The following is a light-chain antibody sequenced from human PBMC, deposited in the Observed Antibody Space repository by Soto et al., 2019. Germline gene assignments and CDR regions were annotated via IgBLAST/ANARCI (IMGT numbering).Light chain of an antibody. Sequence: EIVLTQSSGTLSLSPGERATLSCRASQSVSSSYLAWYQQKPGQAPRLLIYGASSRATGIPDRFSGSGSGKDFTLTISRLEPEDFAVYYCQKYGSSPGTFGQGTKVDIK. CDR3: QKYGSSPGT. V-gene: IGKV3-20*01. J-gene: IGKJ1*01. CDR2: GAS. CDR1: QSVSSSY.